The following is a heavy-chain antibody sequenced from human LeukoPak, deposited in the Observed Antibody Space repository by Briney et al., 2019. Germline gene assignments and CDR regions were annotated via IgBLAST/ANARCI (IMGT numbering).Heavy chain of an antibody. CDR1: GGSISSGDYY. V-gene: IGHV4-30-4*01. D-gene: IGHD3-3*01. CDR3: ARALDRWYDFWRGGLYYYGMDV. CDR2: IYYSGST. Sequence: PSETLSLTCTVSGGSISSGDYYWSWIRQPPGQGLEWIGYIYYSGSTYYNPSLKSRVTISVDTSKNQFSLKLSSVTAADTAVYYCARALDRWYDFWRGGLYYYGMDVWGQGTTVTVSS. J-gene: IGHJ6*02.